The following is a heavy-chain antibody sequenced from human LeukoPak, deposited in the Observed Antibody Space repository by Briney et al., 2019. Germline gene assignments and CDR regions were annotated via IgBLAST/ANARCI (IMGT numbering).Heavy chain of an antibody. Sequence: ASVKISCKASGGTFSSYTINWVRQAPGQGLVWMGGIIPLYNTTNYTQKFQGRVTITAGKSTRTPYNALCTVRSEYTAPYYCARGKTRWPGPYYFDYWGQGTLVTVSS. CDR2: IIPLYNTT. V-gene: IGHV1-69*06. D-gene: IGHD4-23*01. CDR1: GGTFSSYT. J-gene: IGHJ4*02. CDR3: ARGKTRWPGPYYFDY.